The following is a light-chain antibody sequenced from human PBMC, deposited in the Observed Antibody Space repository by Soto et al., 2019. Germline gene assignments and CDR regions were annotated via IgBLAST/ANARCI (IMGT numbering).Light chain of an antibody. CDR2: KSS. Sequence: DIQMTQSPSTLSGSVGARVTITCRASQTISSWLAWYQQKPGKAPKLLIYKSSTLKSGGPSRFSGSESGTEFTLTISSLQPDDFATYYCQHYNSYSEAFGQGTKV. CDR3: QHYNSYSEA. J-gene: IGKJ1*01. V-gene: IGKV1-5*03. CDR1: QTISSW.